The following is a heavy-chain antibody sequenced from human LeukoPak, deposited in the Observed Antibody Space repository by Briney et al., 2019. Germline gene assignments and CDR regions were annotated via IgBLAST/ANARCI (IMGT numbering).Heavy chain of an antibody. J-gene: IGHJ4*02. Sequence: GGSLRLSCAASGFTFSSYWMHWVRQAPGKGLVWVSRINSDGSSTSYADSVKGRFTISRDNAKNTLYLQMNSLRAEDTAVYYCAKDLGSITMIVVVITGFDYWGQGTLVTVSS. CDR1: GFTFSSYW. D-gene: IGHD3-22*01. V-gene: IGHV3-74*01. CDR3: AKDLGSITMIVVVITGFDY. CDR2: INSDGSST.